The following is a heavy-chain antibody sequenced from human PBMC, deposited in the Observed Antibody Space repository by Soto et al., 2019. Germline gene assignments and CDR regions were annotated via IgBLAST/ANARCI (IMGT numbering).Heavy chain of an antibody. CDR2: ISYDGSNK. Sequence: GGSLRLSCAASGFTFSSYAMHWVRQAPGKGLEWVAVISYDGSNKYYADSVKGRFTISRDNSKNTMYLQMNSLRAEDTAVDYCYTSSRNYYDSSGYRYGMDVWGQGTTVTVSS. V-gene: IGHV3-30-3*01. CDR3: YTSSRNYYDSSGYRYGMDV. CDR1: GFTFSSYA. J-gene: IGHJ6*02. D-gene: IGHD3-22*01.